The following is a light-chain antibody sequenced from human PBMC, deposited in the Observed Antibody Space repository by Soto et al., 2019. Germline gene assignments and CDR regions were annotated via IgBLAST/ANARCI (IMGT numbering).Light chain of an antibody. CDR2: EVS. J-gene: IGLJ1*01. CDR3: NSYSSTDTPYV. CDR1: SSDVGGYRY. V-gene: IGLV2-14*01. Sequence: QSALAQPASVSGSRGQSITISCTGSSSDVGGYRYVSWFQQHPGKAPKVIIYEVSNRPSGVSNRFSGSKSGNTASLTISGLQAEDEADYYCNSYSSTDTPYVFGTGTKVTVL.